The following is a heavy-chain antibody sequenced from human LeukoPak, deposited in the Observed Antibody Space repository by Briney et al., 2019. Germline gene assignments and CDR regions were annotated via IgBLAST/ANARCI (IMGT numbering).Heavy chain of an antibody. V-gene: IGHV1-2*02. CDR2: INPNSGGT. J-gene: IGHJ5*02. Sequence: ASVKVSCKASEYTFTGYYMHWVRQAPGQGLEWMGWINPNSGGTNYAQKFQGRVTMTRDTSISTAYMELSRLRSDDTAVYYCARVTRGYSGYDPWGQGTLVTVSS. D-gene: IGHD5-12*01. CDR1: EYTFTGYY. CDR3: ARVTRGYSGYDP.